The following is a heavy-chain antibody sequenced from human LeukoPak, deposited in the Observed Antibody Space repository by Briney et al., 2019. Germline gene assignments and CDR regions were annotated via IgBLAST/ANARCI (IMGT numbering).Heavy chain of an antibody. CDR1: GFTFSSYW. CDR2: INTDGSST. CDR3: ASPAFHYAR. J-gene: IGHJ4*02. D-gene: IGHD3-16*01. Sequence: GGSLRLSCVASGFTFSSYWMHWVRQAPGKGLVWVSRINTDGSSTSYADSVKGRFTISRDNAKNTLYLQMNSLRAEDTAVYYCASPAFHYARRGQGTLVTVSS. V-gene: IGHV3-74*01.